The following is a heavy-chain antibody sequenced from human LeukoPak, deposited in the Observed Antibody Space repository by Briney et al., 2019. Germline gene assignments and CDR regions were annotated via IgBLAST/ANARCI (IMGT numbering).Heavy chain of an antibody. D-gene: IGHD2-2*02. CDR3: ARGGGSSTSCYNY. J-gene: IGHJ4*02. V-gene: IGHV4-39*07. Sequence: SETLSLTCTVSGGSNSSSSYYWGWIRQPPGKGLEWIGSIYYSGSTYYNPSLKSRVTISVDTSKNQFSLKLSSVTAADTAVYYCARGGGSSTSCYNYWGQGTLVTVSS. CDR1: GGSNSSSSYY. CDR2: IYYSGST.